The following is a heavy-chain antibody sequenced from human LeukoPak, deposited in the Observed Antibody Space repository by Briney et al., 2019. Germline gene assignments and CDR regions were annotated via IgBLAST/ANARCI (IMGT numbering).Heavy chain of an antibody. CDR1: GFTVSSKY. J-gene: IGHJ4*02. Sequence: GGSLILSCAASGFTVSSKYMSWVRQAPGKGLEWVSVIFNGGSTYYADSVKGRFTISTDNSKNMLYLQMNSLRAEDTAVYYCARGLFASGSYYNFFDYWAQGTLVTVSS. CDR2: IFNGGST. CDR3: ARGLFASGSYYNFFDY. D-gene: IGHD3-10*01. V-gene: IGHV3-66*01.